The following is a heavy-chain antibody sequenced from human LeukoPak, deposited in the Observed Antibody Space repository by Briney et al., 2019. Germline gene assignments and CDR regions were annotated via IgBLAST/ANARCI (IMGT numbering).Heavy chain of an antibody. Sequence: PGGSLRLSCAASGFTFSSYWMHWVRQAPGKGLVWVSRINSDGSSTSYADSVKGRFTISRDNAKNSLYLQMNSLRAEDTALYYCAKDIFTWPIAAAGGVFDYWGQGTLVTVSS. D-gene: IGHD6-13*01. CDR2: INSDGSST. V-gene: IGHV3-74*01. CDR3: AKDIFTWPIAAAGGVFDY. J-gene: IGHJ4*02. CDR1: GFTFSSYW.